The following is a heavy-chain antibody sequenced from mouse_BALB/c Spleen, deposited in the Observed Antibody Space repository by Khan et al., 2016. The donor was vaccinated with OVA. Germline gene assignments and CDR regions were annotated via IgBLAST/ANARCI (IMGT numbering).Heavy chain of an antibody. Sequence: EVELVESGGDLVKPGGSLKLSCAASGFTFSTYGMSWVRQTPDKRLEWVATVSTDGGYTYSPDSVKGRFTISRDNAKNTLYLQMSGLKSEDTAMFYCTRLAYYYDSEGFAYWGQGTLVTVSA. CDR3: TRLAYYYDSEGFAY. CDR1: GFTFSTYG. D-gene: IGHD1-1*01. CDR2: VSTDGGYT. J-gene: IGHJ3*01. V-gene: IGHV5-6*01.